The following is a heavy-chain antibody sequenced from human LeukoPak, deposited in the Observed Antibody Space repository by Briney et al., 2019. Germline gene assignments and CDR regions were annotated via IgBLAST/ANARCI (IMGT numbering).Heavy chain of an antibody. D-gene: IGHD6-6*01. Sequence: GGSLRLSCAASGVTFSSYCMSWGRQAPGRGLEWVANIQQDGSDKYYVDSVKGRFTISRDNAKNSLYLQMDSLRAEDTAVYYCARELGSYSSSSQGDYLGQGTLVTVSS. J-gene: IGHJ4*02. CDR3: ARELGSYSSSSQGDY. V-gene: IGHV3-7*01. CDR1: GVTFSSYC. CDR2: IQQDGSDK.